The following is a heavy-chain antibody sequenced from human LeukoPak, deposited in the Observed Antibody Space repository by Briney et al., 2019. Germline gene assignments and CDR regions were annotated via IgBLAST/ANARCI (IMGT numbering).Heavy chain of an antibody. J-gene: IGHJ4*02. CDR2: ISSSGSTI. D-gene: IGHD3-22*01. CDR1: GFTFSSYS. V-gene: IGHV3-48*04. Sequence: PGGSLRLSCAASGFTFSSYSMNWVRQAPGKGLEWVTYISSSGSTIYYADPVKGRFTISRDNAKNSLYLQMNSLRAEDTAVYYCARDLAPYYYDSSGYLVDYWGQGTLVTVSS. CDR3: ARDLAPYYYDSSGYLVDY.